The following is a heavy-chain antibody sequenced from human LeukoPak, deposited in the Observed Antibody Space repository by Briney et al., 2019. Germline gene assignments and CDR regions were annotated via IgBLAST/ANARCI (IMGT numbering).Heavy chain of an antibody. CDR1: GSTFSDYY. D-gene: IGHD3-22*01. CDR2: ISSSGSTI. J-gene: IGHJ3*02. CDR3: ARDRDPGYYDTNGYRRVNAFDI. Sequence: GGSLRLSCAASGSTFSDYYMSWIRQAPGKGLEWVSSISSSGSTIYYADSVKGRFTISRDNAKNSLYLQMNSLRAEDTAIYYCARDRDPGYYDTNGYRRVNAFDIWGQGTMVTVSS. V-gene: IGHV3-11*04.